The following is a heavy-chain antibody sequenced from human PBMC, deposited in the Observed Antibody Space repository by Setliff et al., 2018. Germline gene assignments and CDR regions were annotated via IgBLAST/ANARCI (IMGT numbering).Heavy chain of an antibody. CDR2: TIPMFGST. CDR1: GGSFRNSG. V-gene: IGHV1-69*05. J-gene: IGHJ6*03. D-gene: IGHD5-18*01. Sequence: SVKVSCKASGGSFRNSGSGWVRQAPGQGLEWMGGTIPMFGSTTYAQKFQGRVTIITDESTTTAYMELSSLGSEDTAVYYCVREGVDTRSSTDYRYYMDVWGKGTTVTVSS. CDR3: VREGVDTRSSTDYRYYMDV.